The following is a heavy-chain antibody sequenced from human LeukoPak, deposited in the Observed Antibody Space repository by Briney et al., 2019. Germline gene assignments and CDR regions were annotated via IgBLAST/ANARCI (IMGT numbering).Heavy chain of an antibody. Sequence: GRSLRLSCAASGFTFSSYGMHWVRQAPGKGLEWVAVISYDGSNKYYADSVKGRFTISRDNSKNTLYLQMNSLRAEDTAVYYCAKKQPGPFDYWGQGTLVTVSS. V-gene: IGHV3-30*18. J-gene: IGHJ4*02. CDR1: GFTFSSYG. CDR2: ISYDGSNK. CDR3: AKKQPGPFDY. D-gene: IGHD1-14*01.